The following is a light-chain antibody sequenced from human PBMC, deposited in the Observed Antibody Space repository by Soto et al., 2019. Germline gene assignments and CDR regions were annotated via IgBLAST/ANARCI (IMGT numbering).Light chain of an antibody. V-gene: IGKV3-15*01. CDR3: QQYKSSST. Sequence: EIVMTQSPATLSVSTGERATPSFRASQRVSSNLAWYQQKPGQAPRLLIYGASTRATGIPARFSGSGSGTEFTLTITSLQPDDFGVYYCQQYKSSSTFGQGTKVDI. CDR1: QRVSSN. J-gene: IGKJ1*01. CDR2: GAS.